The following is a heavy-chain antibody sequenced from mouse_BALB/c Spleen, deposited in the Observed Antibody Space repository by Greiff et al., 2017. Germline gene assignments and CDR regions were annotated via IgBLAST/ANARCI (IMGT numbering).Heavy chain of an antibody. CDR3: ARDYYGSSYAMDY. V-gene: IGHV5-6-5*01. CDR1: GFTFSSYA. Sequence: EVMLVESGGGLVKPGGSLKLSCAASGFTFSSYAMSWVRQTPEKRLEWVASISSGGSTYYPDSVKGRFTISRDNAKNTLYLQMSSLKSEDTAMYYCARDYYGSSYAMDYWGQGTSVTVSS. J-gene: IGHJ4*01. D-gene: IGHD1-1*01. CDR2: ISSGGST.